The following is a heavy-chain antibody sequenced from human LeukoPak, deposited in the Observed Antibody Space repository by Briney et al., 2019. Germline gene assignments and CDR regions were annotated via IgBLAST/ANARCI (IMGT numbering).Heavy chain of an antibody. CDR2: FDPEDGET. Sequence: ASVKVSCKVSGYTLTELFMHWVRQAPGKGLEWVGGFDPEDGETIYAQKFQGRVTMTEDTSTDTAYMELSSLRSEDTAVYYCATVGHDDILTGYYMYYFDYWGQGTLVTVSS. J-gene: IGHJ4*02. D-gene: IGHD3-9*01. V-gene: IGHV1-24*01. CDR3: ATVGHDDILTGYYMYYFDY. CDR1: GYTLTELF.